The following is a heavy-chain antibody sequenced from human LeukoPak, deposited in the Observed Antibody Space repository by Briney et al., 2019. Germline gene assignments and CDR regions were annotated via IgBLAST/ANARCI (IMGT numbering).Heavy chain of an antibody. V-gene: IGHV4-4*07. J-gene: IGHJ4*02. D-gene: IGHD3-16*01. CDR1: GGSISSYY. CDR3: ARRQLIWAANDY. CDR2: IYTSGST. Sequence: SETLSLTCTVSGGSISSYYWSWIRQPAGKGLEWIGRIYTSGSTNYNPSLKSRVTMSIDTSKSHFSLQLNSVTAADTAVYYCARRQLIWAANDYWGQGTLVTVSS.